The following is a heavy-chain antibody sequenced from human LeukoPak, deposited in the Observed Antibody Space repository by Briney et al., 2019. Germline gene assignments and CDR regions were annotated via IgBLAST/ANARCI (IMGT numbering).Heavy chain of an antibody. V-gene: IGHV1-2*02. CDR2: INPNSGGT. J-gene: IGHJ6*03. CDR1: GYTFTNYD. Sequence: ASVKVSCRASGYTFTNYDINWVRQATGQGLEWMGWINPNSGGTNYAQKFQGRVTMTRDTSISTAYMELSRLRSDDTAVYYCARGISGYDPYYYYYYYMDVWGKGTTVTVSS. CDR3: ARGISGYDPYYYYYYYMDV. D-gene: IGHD5-12*01.